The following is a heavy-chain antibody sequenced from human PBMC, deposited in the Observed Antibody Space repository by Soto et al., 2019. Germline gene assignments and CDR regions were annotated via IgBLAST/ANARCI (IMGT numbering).Heavy chain of an antibody. CDR3: ATSYDSSGYDAFDI. D-gene: IGHD3-22*01. V-gene: IGHV1-24*01. CDR2: FDPEDGET. J-gene: IGHJ3*02. Sequence: ASVKVSCKVSGYTLTELSMHWVRQAPGKGLEWMGGFDPEDGETIYAQKFQGRVTMTEDTSTDTAYMELSSLRSEDTAVYYCATSYDSSGYDAFDIWGQGTMVTVSS. CDR1: GYTLTELS.